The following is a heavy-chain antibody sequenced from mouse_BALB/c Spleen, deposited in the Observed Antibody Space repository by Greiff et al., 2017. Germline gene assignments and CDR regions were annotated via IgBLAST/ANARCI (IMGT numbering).Heavy chain of an antibody. CDR1: GYSITSDYA. V-gene: IGHV3-2*02. Sequence: EVQLQQSGPGLVKPSQSLSLTCTVTGYSITSDYAWNWIRQFPGNKLEWMGYISYSGSTSYNPSLKSRISITRDTSKNQFFLQLNSVTTEDTATYYCAREAYGNYGAYWGQGTLVTVSA. CDR2: ISYSGST. J-gene: IGHJ3*01. D-gene: IGHD2-1*01. CDR3: AREAYGNYGAY.